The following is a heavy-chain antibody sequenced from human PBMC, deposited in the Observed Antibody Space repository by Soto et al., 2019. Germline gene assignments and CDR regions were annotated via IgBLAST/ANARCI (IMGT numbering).Heavy chain of an antibody. CDR2: IFYSGRT. Sequence: QLQLQESGPGLVKPSETLSLTCTVSGGSISSSSYYWGWIRQPPGKGLEWIGSIFYSGRTYYNPSSNSRGTIAVDTSKNQLTLKLSSVTAADTAVYYCARHLTYCSAGSCYSDFPYYGMDVWGQGTTVTVSS. D-gene: IGHD2-15*01. J-gene: IGHJ6*02. CDR1: GGSISSSSYY. CDR3: ARHLTYCSAGSCYSDFPYYGMDV. V-gene: IGHV4-39*01.